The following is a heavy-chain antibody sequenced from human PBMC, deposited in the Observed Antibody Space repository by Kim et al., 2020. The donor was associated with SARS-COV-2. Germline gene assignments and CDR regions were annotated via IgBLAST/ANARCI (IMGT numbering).Heavy chain of an antibody. CDR2: GNP. J-gene: IGHJ4*02. Sequence: GNPTYAQGFTGRFVFSLDTSVSTAYLQISSLKAEDTAVYYCARDQGGNQLWGQGTLVTVSS. D-gene: IGHD1-1*01. V-gene: IGHV7-4-1*02. CDR3: ARDQGGNQL.